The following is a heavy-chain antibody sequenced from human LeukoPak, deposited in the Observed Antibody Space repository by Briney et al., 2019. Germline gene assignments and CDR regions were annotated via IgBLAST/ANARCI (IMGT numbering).Heavy chain of an antibody. CDR2: FDPEDGET. J-gene: IGHJ4*02. V-gene: IGHV1-24*01. D-gene: IGHD3-22*01. CDR3: ATVYYDKRRSFDY. Sequence: ASVKVSCKVSGYTHTELSMHWVRQAPGKGLEWMGGFDPEDGETIYAQKFQGRVTMTEDTSTDTAYMELSSLRSEDTAVYYCATVYYDKRRSFDYWGQGTLVTVSS. CDR1: GYTHTELS.